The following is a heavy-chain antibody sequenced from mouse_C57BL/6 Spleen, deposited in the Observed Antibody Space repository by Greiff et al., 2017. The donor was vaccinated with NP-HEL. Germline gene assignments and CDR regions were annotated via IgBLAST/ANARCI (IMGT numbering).Heavy chain of an antibody. J-gene: IGHJ4*01. CDR3: TQSYYAMDY. Sequence: EGKRQESGGGGGKKGGERKITKVDSDITYSNYWKNWVRTSPEKGLEWVAQIRLKSDNYATHYAESVKGRFTISRDDSKSSVYLQMNNLRAEDTGIYYCTQSYYAMDYWGQGTSVTVSS. CDR2: IRLKSDNYAT. CDR1: DITYSNYW. V-gene: IGHV6-3*01.